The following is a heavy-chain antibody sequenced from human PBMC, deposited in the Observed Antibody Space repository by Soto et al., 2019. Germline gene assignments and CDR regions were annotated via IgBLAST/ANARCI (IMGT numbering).Heavy chain of an antibody. J-gene: IGHJ6*02. CDR2: INPNSGGT. V-gene: IGHV1-2*02. Sequence: QVQLVQSGAEVKKPGASVKVSCKASGFTFSAYYIYWVRQAPGQGLEWIGWINPNSGGTNNAQKFQGRVTMTRDTCTSTVYMELSALIPDDTAVYYCARSLLDEYSSSWRSAYYGMDVWGQGTTVTVSS. CDR3: ARSLLDEYSSSWRSAYYGMDV. D-gene: IGHD6-13*01. CDR1: GFTFSAYY.